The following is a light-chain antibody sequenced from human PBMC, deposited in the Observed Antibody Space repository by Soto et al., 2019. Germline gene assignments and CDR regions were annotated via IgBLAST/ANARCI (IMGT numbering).Light chain of an antibody. Sequence: EIVMTQSPATLSVSPGTRATLSCMASRSVGTNLAWYQRKPGQAARLLIYGASTRALDIPARFSGSGSGTEFTLTISGLQSEDFAMYFCQQYNFWPPWTFGQGTKVDIK. CDR3: QQYNFWPPWT. V-gene: IGKV3D-15*01. J-gene: IGKJ1*01. CDR2: GAS. CDR1: RSVGTN.